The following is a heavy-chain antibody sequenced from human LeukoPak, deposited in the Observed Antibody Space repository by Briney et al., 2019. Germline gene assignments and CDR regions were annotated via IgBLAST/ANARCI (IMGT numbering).Heavy chain of an antibody. J-gene: IGHJ4*02. CDR3: ARQSGSGWASPFDY. D-gene: IGHD6-19*01. CDR2: VYYNGDI. V-gene: IGHV4-59*08. CDR1: GVPISTCY. Sequence: SETLSLTCSVSGVPISTCYWSWLRQSPGKGLEWIAYVYYNGDIMYNPPLKSRVTISVDTSKNQFSLKLSSVTAADTAVYYCARQSGSGWASPFDYWGQGTLVTVSS.